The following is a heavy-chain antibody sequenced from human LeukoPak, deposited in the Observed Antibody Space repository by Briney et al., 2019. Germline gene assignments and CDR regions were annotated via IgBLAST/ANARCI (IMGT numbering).Heavy chain of an antibody. CDR2: IYYSGST. CDR3: ARMRDIVVVPAAYFDD. Sequence: SETLSLTCTVSGGSISSYYWSWIRQPPGKGLEWIGYIYYSGSTNYNPSLKSRVTISVDTSKNQFSLKLSSVTAADTAVYYCARMRDIVVVPAAYFDDWGQGTLVTVSS. CDR1: GGSISSYY. V-gene: IGHV4-59*08. D-gene: IGHD2-2*01. J-gene: IGHJ4*02.